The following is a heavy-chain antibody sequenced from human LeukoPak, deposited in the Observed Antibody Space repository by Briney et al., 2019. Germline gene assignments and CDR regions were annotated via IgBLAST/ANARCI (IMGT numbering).Heavy chain of an antibody. CDR1: GYTFTSYG. J-gene: IGHJ5*02. D-gene: IGHD4-17*01. CDR2: ISAYNGNT. CDR3: ARGRGDYGDYVRLYWFDP. Sequence: ASVKVSCKASGYTFTSYGISWVRQAPGQGLERMGWISAYNGNTNYAQKLQGRVTMTTDTSTSTAYMELRSLRSDDTAVYYCARGRGDYGDYVRLYWFDPWGQGTLVTVSS. V-gene: IGHV1-18*01.